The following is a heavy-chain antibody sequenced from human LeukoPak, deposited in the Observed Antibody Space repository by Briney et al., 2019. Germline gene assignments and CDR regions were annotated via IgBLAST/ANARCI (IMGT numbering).Heavy chain of an antibody. CDR3: AREAGTTLGNWFDP. CDR2: IRYDGSNK. J-gene: IGHJ5*02. D-gene: IGHD1-1*01. CDR1: GFTFSSYG. Sequence: GGSLRLSCAAYGFTFSSYGMHWVRQAPGKGLEWVAFIRYDGSNKYYADSVKGRFTISRDNSKNTLYLQMNSLRAEDTAVYYCAREAGTTLGNWFDPWGQGTLVTVSS. V-gene: IGHV3-30*02.